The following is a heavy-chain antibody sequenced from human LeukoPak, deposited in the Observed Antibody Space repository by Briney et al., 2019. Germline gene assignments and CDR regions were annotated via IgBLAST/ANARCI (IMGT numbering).Heavy chain of an antibody. CDR3: VSAGDCSSTSCPLFSFDY. V-gene: IGHV1-69*05. CDR2: IIPIFGTA. Sequence: SVKVSCKASGCTFSSYAISWVRQAPGQGLEWIGGIIPIFGTANYAQKFQGRGTINTDESTITAYMELSSLRSEDTAVYYCVSAGDCSSTSCPLFSFDYWGQGTLVTVSS. D-gene: IGHD2-2*01. CDR1: GCTFSSYA. J-gene: IGHJ4*02.